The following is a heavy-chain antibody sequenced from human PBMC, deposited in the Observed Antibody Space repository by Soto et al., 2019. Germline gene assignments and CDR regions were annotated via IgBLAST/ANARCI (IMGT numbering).Heavy chain of an antibody. V-gene: IGHV3-23*01. CDR1: GLIYTSYA. Sequence: EVQLLESGGDLVQPGGSLRLSCVASGLIYTSYAMSWFRQAPGKGLEWVSVITGGGDNTYYADSVKGRFTISRDNSKNTLYLQMNSLRAEDTAFYYCTQDGGSRDWLTVNWGQGTLVTVSS. D-gene: IGHD3-9*01. CDR3: TQDGGSRDWLTVN. J-gene: IGHJ4*02. CDR2: ITGGGDNT.